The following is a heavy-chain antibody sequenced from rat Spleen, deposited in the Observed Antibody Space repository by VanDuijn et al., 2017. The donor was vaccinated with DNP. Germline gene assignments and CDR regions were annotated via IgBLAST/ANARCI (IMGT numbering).Heavy chain of an antibody. J-gene: IGHJ4*01. CDR2: ISYEGSTT. D-gene: IGHD1-4*01. Sequence: EVQLVESGGDLVHPGRSLKLSCAVSGFTFSDFYMAWVRQAPKKGLEWVASISYEGSTTYYGDSVKGRCTISRDNAKSTLYLQMDSLRSEDTATYYCALMGLPGYRGAMDAWGQGTSVTVSS. V-gene: IGHV5-22*01. CDR3: ALMGLPGYRGAMDA. CDR1: GFTFSDFY.